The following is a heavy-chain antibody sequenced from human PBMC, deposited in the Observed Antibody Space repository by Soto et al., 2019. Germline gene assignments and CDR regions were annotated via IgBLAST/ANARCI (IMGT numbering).Heavy chain of an antibody. CDR1: GFPFSSYA. Sequence: PGGSLRLSCAASGFPFSSYASSWVRQAPGKGLEWVSAISGSGGSTYYADSVKGRFTTTRDNSKNTLYLQMNSLRAEDTAVYYCAKAVSLVGATFSDYWGQGTLVTVSS. CDR3: AKAVSLVGATFSDY. D-gene: IGHD1-26*01. J-gene: IGHJ4*02. V-gene: IGHV3-23*01. CDR2: ISGSGGST.